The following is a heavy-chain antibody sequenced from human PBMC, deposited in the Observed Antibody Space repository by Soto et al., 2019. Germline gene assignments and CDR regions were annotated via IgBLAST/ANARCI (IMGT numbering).Heavy chain of an antibody. CDR2: IIPIFGTA. V-gene: IGHV1-69*01. D-gene: IGHD3-22*01. J-gene: IGHJ3*02. CDR1: GGTFSSYA. Sequence: QVQLVQSGAEVQKPGSSVKVSCKASGGTFSSYAISWVRQDPGQGLEWMGGIIPIFGTANYAQNFQGRDTITTDESTSTAYMEQSSLRSEDTAVYYCASSSGYSTDDFDSWGQGKMVTVSS. CDR3: ASSSGYSTDDFDS.